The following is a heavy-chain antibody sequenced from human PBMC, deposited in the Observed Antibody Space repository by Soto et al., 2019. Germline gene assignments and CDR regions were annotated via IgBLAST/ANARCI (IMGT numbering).Heavy chain of an antibody. D-gene: IGHD3-3*01. V-gene: IGHV4-39*01. Sequence: QLLESGPGLVKPSETLSLTCTVSGGSISSSSYYWGWIRQPPGKGLEWIASIYHDGSTYYNPSLKSRVTISVDTSKNQFSLKLSSVTAADTAVYYCARNYPSYDFWSGERAYYFDYWGQGTQIIVSS. CDR2: IYHDGST. J-gene: IGHJ4*02. CDR1: GGSISSSSYY. CDR3: ARNYPSYDFWSGERAYYFDY.